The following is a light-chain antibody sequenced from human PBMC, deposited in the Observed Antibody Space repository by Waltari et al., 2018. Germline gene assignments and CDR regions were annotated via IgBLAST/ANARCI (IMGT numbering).Light chain of an antibody. Sequence: QSALTQPPSTSATPGQRVTISCSGSRSNIGSHYVYWYQQLPGTAPKLFIYTNTERPPWVPVRFSASKSGTSASLAISGLQLEDEADYYCASWDDSLSGWVFGGGTKVTVL. CDR2: TNT. J-gene: IGLJ3*02. CDR1: RSNIGSHY. V-gene: IGLV1-47*01. CDR3: ASWDDSLSGWV.